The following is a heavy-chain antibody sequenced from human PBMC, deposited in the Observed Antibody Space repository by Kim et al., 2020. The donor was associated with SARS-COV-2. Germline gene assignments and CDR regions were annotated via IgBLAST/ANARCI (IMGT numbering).Heavy chain of an antibody. V-gene: IGHV4-59*01. CDR2: IYYSGST. J-gene: IGHJ6*02. D-gene: IGHD6-19*01. CDR3: ARGPGSGWSYYYYYGMDV. CDR1: GGSISSYY. Sequence: SETLSLTCTVSGGSISSYYWSWIRQPPGKGLEWIGYIYYSGSTNYNPSLKSRVTISVDTSKNQFSLKLSSVTAADTAVYYCARGPGSGWSYYYYYGMDVWGQGTTVTVSS.